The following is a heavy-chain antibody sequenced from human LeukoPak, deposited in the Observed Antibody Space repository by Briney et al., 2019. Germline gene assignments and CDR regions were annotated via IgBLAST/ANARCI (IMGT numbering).Heavy chain of an antibody. J-gene: IGHJ4*02. D-gene: IGHD6-13*01. V-gene: IGHV1-46*01. Sequence: ASVKVSCKASGYSFTTYSIHWVRQAPGQGLEWMGIINPSGGSTIYAQKFQGRVTMTRDTSTSTVYMELSSLRSEDTAVYYCARDRPAAGTLDYWGQGTLVTVSS. CDR1: GYSFTTYS. CDR2: INPSGGST. CDR3: ARDRPAAGTLDY.